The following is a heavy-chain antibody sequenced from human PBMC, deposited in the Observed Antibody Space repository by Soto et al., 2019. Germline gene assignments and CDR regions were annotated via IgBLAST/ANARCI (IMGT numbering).Heavy chain of an antibody. Sequence: GGSLRLSCAASGFTFSSYGMHWVRQAPGKGLEWVALISFDGSNKYFADSVKGRFTISRDNSKDTLYLQMNSLRVDDTAVYYCAKENARTSSWLDYWGQGTLVTVS. CDR3: AKENARTSSWLDY. J-gene: IGHJ4*02. CDR2: ISFDGSNK. CDR1: GFTFSSYG. D-gene: IGHD6-13*01. V-gene: IGHV3-30*18.